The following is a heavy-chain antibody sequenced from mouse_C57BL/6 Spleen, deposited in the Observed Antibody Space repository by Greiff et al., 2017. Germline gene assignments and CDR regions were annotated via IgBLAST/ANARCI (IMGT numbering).Heavy chain of an antibody. CDR2: IDPEDGDT. CDR1: GFNIKDYY. CDR3: TTTTAQDTGDY. J-gene: IGHJ2*01. D-gene: IGHD3-2*02. V-gene: IGHV14-1*01. Sequence: EVQLQQSGAELVRPGASVKLSCTASGFNIKDYYMHWVKQRPEQGLEWIGRIDPEDGDTEYAPKFQGKATMTADTASNTAYLQLSSLTSEDTAVYYCTTTTAQDTGDYWGQGTTLTVSS.